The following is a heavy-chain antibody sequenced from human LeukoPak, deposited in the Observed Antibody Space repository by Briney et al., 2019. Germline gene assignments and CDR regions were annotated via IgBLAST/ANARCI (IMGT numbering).Heavy chain of an antibody. J-gene: IGHJ4*02. CDR3: ATRLLWFGELLDNY. D-gene: IGHD3-10*01. CDR2: FDPEDGET. V-gene: IGHV1-24*01. Sequence: ASVTVSCKASGYTLTELSMHWVRQAPGKGLEWMGGFDPEDGETIYAQKFQGRVTMTEDTSTDTAYMELSSLRSEDTAVYYCATRLLWFGELLDNYWGQGTLVTVSS. CDR1: GYTLTELS.